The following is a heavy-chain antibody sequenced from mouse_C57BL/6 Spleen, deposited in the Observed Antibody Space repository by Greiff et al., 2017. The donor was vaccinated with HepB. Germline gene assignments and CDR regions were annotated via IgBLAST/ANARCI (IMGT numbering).Heavy chain of an antibody. Sequence: DVKLVESEGGLVQPGSSMKLSCTASGFTFSDYYMAWVRQVPEKGLEWVANINYDGSSTYYLDSLKSRFIISRDNAKNILYLQMSSLKSEDTATYYCARDQVYDGYPYWYFDVWGTGTTVTVSS. J-gene: IGHJ1*03. CDR2: INYDGSST. CDR1: GFTFSDYY. V-gene: IGHV5-16*01. D-gene: IGHD2-3*01. CDR3: ARDQVYDGYPYWYFDV.